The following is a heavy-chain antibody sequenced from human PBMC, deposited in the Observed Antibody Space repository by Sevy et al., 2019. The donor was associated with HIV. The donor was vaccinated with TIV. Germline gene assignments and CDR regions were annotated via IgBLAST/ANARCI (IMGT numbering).Heavy chain of an antibody. CDR1: GYTFTTYY. D-gene: IGHD1-26*01. V-gene: IGHV1-46*01. CDR2: IIPSGGNT. Sequence: ASVKVSCKASGYTFTTYYMHWVRQAPGQGLEWMGIIIPSGGNTTYAQKFQGRITMTRDTSTSTVYMELSSLRSEDTAIYYCASGTGVWGQGTLVTVSS. J-gene: IGHJ4*02. CDR3: ASGTGV.